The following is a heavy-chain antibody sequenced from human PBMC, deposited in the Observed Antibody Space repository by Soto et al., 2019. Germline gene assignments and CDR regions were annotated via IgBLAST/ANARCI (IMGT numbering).Heavy chain of an antibody. CDR1: GFTFSSYW. D-gene: IGHD1-1*01. CDR2: INSDGSST. CDR3: ARDPPGSYYYYGMDV. Sequence: PGGSLRLSCAASGFTFSSYWMHWVRQAPGKGLVWVSRINSDGSSTSYADSVKGRFTISRDNAKNTLYLQMNSLRAEATAVYCCARDPPGSYYYYGMDVWGQGTTVTVSS. J-gene: IGHJ6*02. V-gene: IGHV3-74*01.